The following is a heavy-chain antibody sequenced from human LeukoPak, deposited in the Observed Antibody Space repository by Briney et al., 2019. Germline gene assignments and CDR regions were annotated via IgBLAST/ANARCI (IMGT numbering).Heavy chain of an antibody. CDR2: IIPILGIA. D-gene: IGHD2-21*01. Sequence: SVKVSCKASGGTFSSYAISWVRQAPGQGLEWMGRIIPILGIANYAQKFQGRVTITADKSTSTAYMELSSLRSEDTAVYYCVRPRDVKVVVIGDAFDIWGQGTMVTVSS. V-gene: IGHV1-69*04. CDR1: GGTFSSYA. J-gene: IGHJ3*02. CDR3: VRPRDVKVVVIGDAFDI.